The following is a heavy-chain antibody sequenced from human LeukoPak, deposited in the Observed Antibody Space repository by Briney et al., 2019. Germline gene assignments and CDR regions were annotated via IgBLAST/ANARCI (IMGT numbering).Heavy chain of an antibody. V-gene: IGHV4-39*07. D-gene: IGHD5-18*01. Sequence: PSETLSLTCTVSGGSISSSTYYWAWIRQPPGKGLEWIGSINYSGSTNYNPSLKSRVTISVDTSKNQFSLKLSSVTAADTAVYYCARVQIAYSYGLFDYWGQGTLVTVSS. CDR1: GGSISSSTYY. CDR2: INYSGST. CDR3: ARVQIAYSYGLFDY. J-gene: IGHJ4*02.